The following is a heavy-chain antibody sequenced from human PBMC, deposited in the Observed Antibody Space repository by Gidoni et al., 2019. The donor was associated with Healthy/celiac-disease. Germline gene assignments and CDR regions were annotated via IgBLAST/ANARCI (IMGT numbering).Heavy chain of an antibody. CDR1: GGSFSGYY. Sequence: QVQLQQWGAGLLKPSETLSLTCAVYGGSFSGYYWSWIRQPPGKGLEWIGEINHSGSTNYNPTLKSRVTISGDTCKNQFSLKLSSVTAADTAVYYCARLRGSSSFRVDYWGQVTLVTVSS. CDR2: INHSGST. CDR3: ARLRGSSSFRVDY. D-gene: IGHD6-6*01. J-gene: IGHJ4*02. V-gene: IGHV4-34*01.